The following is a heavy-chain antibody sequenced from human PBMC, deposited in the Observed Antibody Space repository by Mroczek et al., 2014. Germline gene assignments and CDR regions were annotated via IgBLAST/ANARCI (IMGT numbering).Heavy chain of an antibody. CDR2: INHSGST. Sequence: QVQLQQWGAGLLKPSETLSLTCAVYGGSFSGYYWSWIRQPPGKGLEWIGEINHSGSTNYNPSLKSRVTISVDTSKNQFSLKLSSVTAADTAVYYCARGQGTRPPRVPAVATYYFDYWGQGTLVTVSS. CDR3: ARGQGTRPPRVPAVATYYFDY. CDR1: GGSFSGYY. V-gene: IGHV4-34*01. J-gene: IGHJ4*02. D-gene: IGHD5-12*01.